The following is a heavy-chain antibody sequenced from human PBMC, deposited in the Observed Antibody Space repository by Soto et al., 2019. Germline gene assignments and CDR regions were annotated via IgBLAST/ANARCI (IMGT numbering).Heavy chain of an antibody. Sequence: VSGTVSCKASGYSFIGYYMHWVRQAPGQGLEWMGMINPSGGTNYAQKFQGRVTMTRDTSISTAYMELSRLRSDDTAVYYCAREDTMIVVVLGYWGQGTLVTVPQ. J-gene: IGHJ4*02. D-gene: IGHD3-22*01. CDR3: AREDTMIVVVLGY. V-gene: IGHV1-2*02. CDR1: GYSFIGYY. CDR2: INPSGGT.